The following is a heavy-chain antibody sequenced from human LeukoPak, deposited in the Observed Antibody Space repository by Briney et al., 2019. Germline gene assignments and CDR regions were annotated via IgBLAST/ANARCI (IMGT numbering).Heavy chain of an antibody. Sequence: KSGGSLRLSCAASGFTFSSYSMNWVRQAPGKGLEWVSSISSSSSYIYYADSVKGRFTISRDNAKNSLYLQMHSLRAEDTAVYYCASGRYDFWSGYPDRYEYWGQATLVSVSS. CDR1: GFTFSSYS. CDR3: ASGRYDFWSGYPDRYEY. D-gene: IGHD3-3*01. CDR2: ISSSSSYI. V-gene: IGHV3-21*01. J-gene: IGHJ4*02.